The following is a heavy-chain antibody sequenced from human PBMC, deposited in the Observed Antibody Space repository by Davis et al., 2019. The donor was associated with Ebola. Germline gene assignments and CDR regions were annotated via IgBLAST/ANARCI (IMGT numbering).Heavy chain of an antibody. J-gene: IGHJ4*02. D-gene: IGHD6-19*01. CDR3: AKDRDSSGWYVLMGDY. V-gene: IGHV3-21*01. CDR1: GFTFSTYS. Sequence: GESLKISCAASGFTFSTYSMSWVRQAPGKALEWVSSISSDSDYIYYADSAKGRFTISRDNSKNTLYLQMNSLRAEDTAVYYCAKDRDSSGWYVLMGDYWGQGTLVTVSS. CDR2: ISSDSDYI.